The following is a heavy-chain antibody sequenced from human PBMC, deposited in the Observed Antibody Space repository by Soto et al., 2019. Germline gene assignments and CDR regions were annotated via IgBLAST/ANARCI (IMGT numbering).Heavy chain of an antibody. V-gene: IGHV3-23*01. CDR3: ARVVAVADF. CDR2: ITSGGTI. CDR1: GFTFSNYG. Sequence: EVQLLESGGGLVQPGESLRLSCAASGFTFSNYGLSWVRQAPGKGLEWVSSITSGGTIYYADSVKGRFTISRDNSRYTLWLQMSSVRAEDTAVYYCARVVAVADFWGLGTLVTVSS. J-gene: IGHJ4*02. D-gene: IGHD6-19*01.